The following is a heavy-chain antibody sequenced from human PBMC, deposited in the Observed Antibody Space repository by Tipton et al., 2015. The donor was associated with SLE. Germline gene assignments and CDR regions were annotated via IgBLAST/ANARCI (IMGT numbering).Heavy chain of an antibody. J-gene: IGHJ4*02. CDR1: GGSFSGYY. D-gene: IGHD6-13*01. Sequence: TLSLTCAVYGGSFSGYYWSWIRQPPGKGLEWIGEINHSGSTNYNPSLKSRVTISVDTSKNQFSLKLSSGTAEDTAVYYCARDRGIAAAGGPLFDYWGQGTLVTVSS. CDR2: INHSGST. CDR3: ARDRGIAAAGGPLFDY. V-gene: IGHV4-34*01.